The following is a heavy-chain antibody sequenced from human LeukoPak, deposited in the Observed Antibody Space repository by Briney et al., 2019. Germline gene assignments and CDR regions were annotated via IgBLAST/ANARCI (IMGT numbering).Heavy chain of an antibody. CDR1: GGSISSGGYY. CDR2: IYYSGST. J-gene: IGHJ4*02. CDR3: ARDYTAKEEYFDY. V-gene: IGHV4-61*08. Sequence: SSETLSLTCAVSGGSISSGGYYWSWIRQPPGKGLEWIGYIYYSGSTNYNPSLKSRVTISVDTSKNQFSLKLSSVTAADTAVYYCARDYTAKEEYFDYWGQGTLVTVSS. D-gene: IGHD3-16*01.